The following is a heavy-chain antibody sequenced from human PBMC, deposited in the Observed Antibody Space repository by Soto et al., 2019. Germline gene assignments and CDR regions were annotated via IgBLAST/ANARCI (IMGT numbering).Heavy chain of an antibody. CDR1: GGSSSGYY. J-gene: IGHJ6*02. D-gene: IGHD3-3*01. Sequence: PSETLSLTCAVYGGSSSGYYWSWIRQPPGKGLEWIGEINHSGSTNYNPSLKSRVTISVDTSKNQFSLKLSSVTAADTAVYYCARAEYYDFWSGYYRPYYYGMDVWGQGTTVTVSS. CDR2: INHSGST. V-gene: IGHV4-34*01. CDR3: ARAEYYDFWSGYYRPYYYGMDV.